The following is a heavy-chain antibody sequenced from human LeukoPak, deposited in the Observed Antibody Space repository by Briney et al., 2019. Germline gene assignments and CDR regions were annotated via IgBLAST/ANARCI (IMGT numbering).Heavy chain of an antibody. CDR2: ISGSGDRA. CDR1: GFTFSSSA. D-gene: IGHD1-26*01. CDR3: ARYSGTFSNSYFDC. Sequence: GGSLRLSCAASGFTFSSSAMSWVRQAPGKGLEWVSTISGSGDRAYYADSVKGRFTISRDNSKNTLYLQMNSLRAEDTAVYYCARYSGTFSNSYFDCWGQGTLVTVSS. J-gene: IGHJ4*02. V-gene: IGHV3-23*01.